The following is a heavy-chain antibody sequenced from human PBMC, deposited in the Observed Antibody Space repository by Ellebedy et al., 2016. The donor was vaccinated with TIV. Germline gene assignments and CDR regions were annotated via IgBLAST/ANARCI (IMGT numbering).Heavy chain of an antibody. CDR1: GGSISSYY. CDR2: IYYSGST. D-gene: IGHD3-10*01. V-gene: IGHV4-59*01. J-gene: IGHJ4*02. Sequence: LETLSLTCTVSGGSISSYYWSWIRQPPGKGLEWIGYIYYSGSTNYNPSLKSRVTISVDTSKNQFSLKLSSVTAADTAVYYCASSDGVILDYWGQGTLVTVSS. CDR3: ASSDGVILDY.